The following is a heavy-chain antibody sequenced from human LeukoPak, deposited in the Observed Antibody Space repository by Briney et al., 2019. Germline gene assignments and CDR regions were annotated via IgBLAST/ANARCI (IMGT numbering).Heavy chain of an antibody. CDR2: INWKGTNI. CDR1: GVTFDDHG. CDR3: VRVDTAAPLWHLDY. D-gene: IGHD2-2*01. J-gene: IGHJ4*02. Sequence: TGGSLRLSCVASGVTFDDHGMTWVRQAPGKGLEWVSGINWKGTNIDYAGSVKGRFTISRDNANNSLYLQMNSLRVEDTALYYCVRVDTAAPLWHLDYWGQGILVTVSS. V-gene: IGHV3-20*04.